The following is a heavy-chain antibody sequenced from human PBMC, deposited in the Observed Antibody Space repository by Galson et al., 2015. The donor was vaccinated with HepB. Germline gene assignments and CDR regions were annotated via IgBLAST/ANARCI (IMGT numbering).Heavy chain of an antibody. Sequence: SLRLSCAASGFTFSGSAMHWVRQASGKGLEWVGRIRSKANSYATAYAASVKGRFTISRDDSKNTAYLQMNSLKTEDTAVYYCTRPSGSYWDAFDIWGQGTMVTVSS. CDR3: TRPSGSYWDAFDI. J-gene: IGHJ3*02. CDR1: GFTFSGSA. V-gene: IGHV3-73*01. CDR2: IRSKANSYAT. D-gene: IGHD1-26*01.